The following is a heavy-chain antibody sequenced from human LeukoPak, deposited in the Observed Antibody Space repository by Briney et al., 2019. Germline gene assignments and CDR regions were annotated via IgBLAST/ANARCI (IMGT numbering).Heavy chain of an antibody. CDR1: GFTFSNSG. D-gene: IGHD6-19*01. CDR2: ISSSSSYI. CDR3: AIDRYSGGWYTFDY. Sequence: GGSLRLSCAASGFTFSNSGINWVRQAPGKGLEWVSSISSSSSYISYADSVKGRFTISRDNAKNSLDLQMNSLRAEDTAVYYCAIDRYSGGWYTFDYWGQGTLVTVSS. V-gene: IGHV3-21*01. J-gene: IGHJ4*02.